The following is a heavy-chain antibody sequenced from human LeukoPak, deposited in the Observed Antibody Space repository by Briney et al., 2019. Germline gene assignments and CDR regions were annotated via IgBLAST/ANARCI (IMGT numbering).Heavy chain of an antibody. V-gene: IGHV4-4*07. CDR3: AREGYDSSGYYYRSY. Sequence: PSETLSLTCTVWGGSISSYYWSWIRQPAGKGLEWIGRIYTSGSTNYNPSLKSRVTMSVDTSKNQFSLTLSSVTAADTAVYYCAREGYDSSGYYYRSYWGQGTLVTVSS. CDR2: IYTSGST. D-gene: IGHD3-22*01. CDR1: GGSISSYY. J-gene: IGHJ4*02.